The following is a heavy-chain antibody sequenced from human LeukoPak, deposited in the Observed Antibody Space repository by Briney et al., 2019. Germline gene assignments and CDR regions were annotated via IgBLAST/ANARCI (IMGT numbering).Heavy chain of an antibody. CDR2: IIPILGIA. Sequence: SVKVSCKASGGTFSSYAISWVRQAPGQGLEWMGRIIPILGIANYAQKFQGRVTITADKSTSTAYMELSSLRSEDTAVYHCARVGLWFGEWLSGMDVWGQGTTVTVSS. D-gene: IGHD3-10*01. V-gene: IGHV1-69*04. CDR1: GGTFSSYA. J-gene: IGHJ6*02. CDR3: ARVGLWFGEWLSGMDV.